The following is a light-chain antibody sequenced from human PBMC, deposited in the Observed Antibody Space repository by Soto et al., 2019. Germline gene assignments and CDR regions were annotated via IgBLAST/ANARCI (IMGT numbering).Light chain of an antibody. CDR3: QQRTNWSWT. CDR2: DVS. Sequence: ESVLAQSPATLSLSPGERATLSCRASQILDSSLAWFQQKPGQAPRLLIYDVSYRASGIPARFSGSGSGTDFTLTISSLEPEDFAVYYCQQRTNWSWTFGQGTKVDIK. V-gene: IGKV3-11*01. CDR1: QILDSS. J-gene: IGKJ1*01.